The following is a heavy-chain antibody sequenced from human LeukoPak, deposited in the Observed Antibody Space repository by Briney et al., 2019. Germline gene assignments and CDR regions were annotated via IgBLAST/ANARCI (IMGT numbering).Heavy chain of an antibody. CDR1: GGPFSSFA. Sequence: SVKVSCKASGGPFSSFAISWVRQAPGQGLEWMGGIIPIFGTANYAQKFQGRVTITADESTSTAYMELSSLRSEDTAVYYCSRNYLVSGYYYYYYMDVWGKGTTVTVSS. CDR2: IIPIFGTA. D-gene: IGHD5/OR15-5a*01. J-gene: IGHJ6*03. V-gene: IGHV1-69*13. CDR3: SRNYLVSGYYYYYYMDV.